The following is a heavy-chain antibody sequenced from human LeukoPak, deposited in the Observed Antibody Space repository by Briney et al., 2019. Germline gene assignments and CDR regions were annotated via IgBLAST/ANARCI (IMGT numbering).Heavy chain of an antibody. CDR2: IWFDGSNT. Sequence: GALRLSCAASGFTFSSYTMHWVRQAPGKGLEWVAAIWFDGSNTYYADSVKGRFTISRDNSKNTLYLQMNSLRAEDTASYYCASNSGSSGGYWGQGTLVTVSS. J-gene: IGHJ4*02. V-gene: IGHV3-33*01. CDR3: ASNSGSSGGY. CDR1: GFTFSSYT. D-gene: IGHD1-26*01.